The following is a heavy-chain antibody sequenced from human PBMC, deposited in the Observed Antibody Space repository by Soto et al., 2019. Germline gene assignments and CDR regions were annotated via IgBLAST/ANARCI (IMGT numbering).Heavy chain of an antibody. V-gene: IGHV3-23*01. D-gene: IGHD1-26*01. CDR1: GFAFSRYA. CDR3: AKEVGATALGRFDY. CDR2: ISGTGNT. J-gene: IGHJ4*02. Sequence: EVQLLDSGGGLVQPGGSLKLSCAASGFAFSRYAMSWVRQAPGKGLEWVSSISGTGNTYYPDSVKGRFTISRDDSKDTLYLQVNSLRADDTAVYYGAKEVGATALGRFDYWGQGTLVTVSS.